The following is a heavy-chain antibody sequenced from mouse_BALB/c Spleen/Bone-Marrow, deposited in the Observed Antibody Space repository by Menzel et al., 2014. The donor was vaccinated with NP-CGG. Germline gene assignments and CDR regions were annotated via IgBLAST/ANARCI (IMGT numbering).Heavy chain of an antibody. J-gene: IGHJ2*01. Sequence: EGHREESGGGLGQPGGSRRLSCATSGFTFTDYYMNWVRQPPGKALEWLGFIRNKANGYTTEYSASVKSRFTISRDNSQNILYLQMNTLRADDSATYYCARDKGRVFFDYWGQATTPTVSS. V-gene: IGHV7-3*02. CDR1: GFTFTDYY. CDR3: ARDKGRVFFDY. CDR2: IRNKANGYTT.